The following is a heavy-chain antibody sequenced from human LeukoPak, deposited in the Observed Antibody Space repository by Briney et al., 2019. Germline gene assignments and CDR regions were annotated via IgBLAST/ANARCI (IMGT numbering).Heavy chain of an antibody. CDR1: GFTFDDYG. J-gene: IGHJ4*02. Sequence: GGSLRLSCAASGFTFDDYGMHWVRHAPGKGLEWVSGISWDSGSIDYADSVKGRFTISRDNAKNSLYLQMNSLRAEDTALYYCAKDIRRLRFRELSLSLYYCGQGTLFTVSS. V-gene: IGHV3-9*01. D-gene: IGHD3-16*02. CDR2: ISWDSGSI. CDR3: AKDIRRLRFRELSLSLYY.